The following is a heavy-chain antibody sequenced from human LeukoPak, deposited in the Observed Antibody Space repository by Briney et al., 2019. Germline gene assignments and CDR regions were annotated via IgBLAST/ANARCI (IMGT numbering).Heavy chain of an antibody. CDR3: ARGLGGRYYDILTGYYRGSPPYFDY. CDR2: INHSGST. J-gene: IGHJ4*02. CDR1: GGSFSGYY. Sequence: SETLCLTCAVYGGSFSGYYWSWIRQPPGKGLEWIGEINHSGSTNYNPSLKSRGTISVDTSKNQFSLKLSSVTAADTAVYYCARGLGGRYYDILTGYYRGSPPYFDYWGQGTLVTVSS. V-gene: IGHV4-34*01. D-gene: IGHD3-9*01.